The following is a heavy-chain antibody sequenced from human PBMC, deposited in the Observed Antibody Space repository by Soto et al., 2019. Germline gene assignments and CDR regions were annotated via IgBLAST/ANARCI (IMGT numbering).Heavy chain of an antibody. D-gene: IGHD5-12*01. J-gene: IGHJ4*02. V-gene: IGHV4-39*07. CDR2: IYYSGST. CDR1: GGSISSSSYY. Sequence: PSETLSLTCTVSGGSISSSSYYWGWIRQPPGKGLEWIGSIYYSGSTYYNPSLKSRVTISVDTSKNQFSLKLSSVTAADTAVYYCARSVDIVATTHFDYWGQGTLVTVSS. CDR3: ARSVDIVATTHFDY.